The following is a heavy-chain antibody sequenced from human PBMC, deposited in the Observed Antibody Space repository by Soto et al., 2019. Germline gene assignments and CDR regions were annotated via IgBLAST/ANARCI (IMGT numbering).Heavy chain of an antibody. Sequence: SETLSLTFTVSGGSISSYYWSWIRQPPGKGLEWIGYIYYSGSTNYNPSLKSRVTISVDTSKNQFSLKLSSVTAADTAVYYCARSVRALDYYGMDVWGQGTTVTVSS. CDR3: ARSVRALDYYGMDV. CDR1: GGSISSYY. V-gene: IGHV4-59*01. J-gene: IGHJ6*02. CDR2: IYYSGST.